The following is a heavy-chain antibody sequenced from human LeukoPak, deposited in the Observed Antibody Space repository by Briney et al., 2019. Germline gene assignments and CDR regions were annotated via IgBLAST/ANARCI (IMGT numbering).Heavy chain of an antibody. D-gene: IGHD3-9*01. CDR1: GYTITGYY. CDR2: INPNSGGT. V-gene: IGHV1-2*02. CDR3: ARSYDILTGYYPSYYYYYGMDV. J-gene: IGHJ6*02. Sequence: ASVKVSCKASGYTITGYYMHWVRQAPGQGLEWMGWINPNSGGTNYAQKFQGRVTMTRDTSISTAYMELSRLRSDDTAVYYCARSYDILTGYYPSYYYYYGMDVWGQGTTVTVSS.